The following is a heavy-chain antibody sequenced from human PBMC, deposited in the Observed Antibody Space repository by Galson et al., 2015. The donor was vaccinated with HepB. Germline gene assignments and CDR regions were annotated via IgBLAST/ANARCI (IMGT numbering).Heavy chain of an antibody. J-gene: IGHJ6*03. D-gene: IGHD6-6*01. CDR2: MNPNSGNT. V-gene: IGHV1-8*01. CDR1: GYTFTSYD. Sequence: SGYTFTSYDINWVRQATGQGLEWMGWMNPNSGNTGYAQKFQGRVTMTRNTSISTAYMELSSLRSEDTAVYYCARGRRLQLRGYYYYYMDVWGKGTTVTVSS. CDR3: ARGRRLQLRGYYYYYMDV.